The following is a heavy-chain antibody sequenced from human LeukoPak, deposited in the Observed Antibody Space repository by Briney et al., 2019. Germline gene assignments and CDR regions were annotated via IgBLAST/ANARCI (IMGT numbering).Heavy chain of an antibody. D-gene: IGHD6-13*01. Sequence: PGGSLRLSCAASGFTFSTYSMNWVRQAPGKGPEWVSSVSSGSTYIYYADSVKGRFTISRDNAKNSLYLQMNSLRAEDTAVYYCARDDGSSWYKGLDYWGQGTLVTVSS. CDR3: ARDDGSSWYKGLDY. V-gene: IGHV3-21*01. J-gene: IGHJ4*02. CDR2: VSSGSTYI. CDR1: GFTFSTYS.